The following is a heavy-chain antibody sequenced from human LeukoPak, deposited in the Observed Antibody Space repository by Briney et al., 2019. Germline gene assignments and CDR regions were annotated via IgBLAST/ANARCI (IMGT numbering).Heavy chain of an antibody. Sequence: ASVTVSCKASGYSLTAYYMHWVRQAPGQGLEWLGWINPNNGGTNLAQAFRDRVTMTRDTSISTVYMEVSMLTSADTAAYYCAGGALRWIEGLDYWGQGSLVTVSS. D-gene: IGHD4-23*01. CDR2: INPNNGGT. V-gene: IGHV1-2*02. CDR1: GYSLTAYY. J-gene: IGHJ4*02. CDR3: AGGALRWIEGLDY.